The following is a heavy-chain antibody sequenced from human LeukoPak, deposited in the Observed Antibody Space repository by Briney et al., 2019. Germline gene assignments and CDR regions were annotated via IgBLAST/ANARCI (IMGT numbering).Heavy chain of an antibody. Sequence: PSETLSLTCAVYGGSFSGYYWSWIRQPPGKGLEWIGEINHSGSTNYNPSLKSRVTISVDTSKNQFSLKLSSVTAADTAVYYCARVRLEGYFDWFFFDYWGQGTLVTVSS. CDR3: ARVRLEGYFDWFFFDY. D-gene: IGHD3-9*01. CDR1: GGSFSGYY. V-gene: IGHV4-34*01. CDR2: INHSGST. J-gene: IGHJ4*02.